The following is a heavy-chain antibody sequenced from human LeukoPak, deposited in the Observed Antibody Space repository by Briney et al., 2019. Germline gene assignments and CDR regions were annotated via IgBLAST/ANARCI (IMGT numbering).Heavy chain of an antibody. CDR3: ASFSFAIPSGESDP. V-gene: IGHV1-69*13. Sequence: SVKVSCKACGGTFSSYAISWVRQAPGQGLEWMGGIIPIFGTANYAQKFQGRVTITADESTSTAYMELSSLRSEDTAVYYCASFSFAIPSGESDPWGQGTLVTVSS. D-gene: IGHD2-15*01. CDR2: IIPIFGTA. J-gene: IGHJ5*02. CDR1: GGTFSSYA.